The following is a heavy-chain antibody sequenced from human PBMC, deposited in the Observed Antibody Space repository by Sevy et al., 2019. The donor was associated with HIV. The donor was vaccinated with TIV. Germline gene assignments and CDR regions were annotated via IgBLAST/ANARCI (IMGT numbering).Heavy chain of an antibody. D-gene: IGHD1-26*01. J-gene: IGHJ4*02. CDR2: IWYEGSTT. Sequence: GESLKISCAASGFTFSSFGMHWVRQAPGKGLEGVAVIWYEGSTTYYADSVRGRFTISRDSSNNTLYLQMNSLRADDTAVYYCAATATHLDYWGQGTLVTVSS. V-gene: IGHV3-33*01. CDR1: GFTFSSFG. CDR3: AATATHLDY.